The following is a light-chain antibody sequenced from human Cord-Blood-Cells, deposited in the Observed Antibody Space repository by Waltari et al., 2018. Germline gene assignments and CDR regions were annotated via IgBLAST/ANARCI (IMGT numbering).Light chain of an antibody. CDR2: QDS. Sequence: SSELPPPPSSSVCPRHTARLTPSGDTSGHKLACWYQQTPGQSPVLVIDQDSKRPPGIPERFSGSNSGNTATLTISGPRAKDEADYYCQAWDSSTAVFGGGTKLTVL. J-gene: IGLJ2*01. V-gene: IGLV3-1*01. CDR3: QAWDSSTAV. CDR1: TSGHKL.